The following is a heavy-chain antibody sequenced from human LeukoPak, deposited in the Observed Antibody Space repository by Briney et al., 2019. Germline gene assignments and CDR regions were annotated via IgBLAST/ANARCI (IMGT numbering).Heavy chain of an antibody. Sequence: GGSLRLSCAASGFTFSNHGMNWVRQAPGKGLEWVSGISGSGDGTYYADSVKGRFTISRDNSKNTLYLQMNSLRAEDTAVYYCARRSGIAVAGAFDYWGQGTLVTVSS. D-gene: IGHD6-19*01. CDR1: GFTFSNHG. CDR3: ARRSGIAVAGAFDY. V-gene: IGHV3-23*01. J-gene: IGHJ4*02. CDR2: ISGSGDGT.